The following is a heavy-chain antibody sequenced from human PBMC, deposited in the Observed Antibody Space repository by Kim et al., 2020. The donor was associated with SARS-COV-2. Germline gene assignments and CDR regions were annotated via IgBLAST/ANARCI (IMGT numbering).Heavy chain of an antibody. CDR1: GGSISSGGYY. CDR2: IYYSGST. CDR3: ARETFYIVATVGWFDP. J-gene: IGHJ5*02. Sequence: SETLSLTCTVSGGSISSGGYYWSWIRQHPGKGLEWIGYIYYSGSTYYNPSLKSRVTISVDTSKNQFSLKLSSVTAADTAVYYCARETFYIVATVGWFDPWGQGTLVTVSS. V-gene: IGHV4-31*03. D-gene: IGHD5-12*01.